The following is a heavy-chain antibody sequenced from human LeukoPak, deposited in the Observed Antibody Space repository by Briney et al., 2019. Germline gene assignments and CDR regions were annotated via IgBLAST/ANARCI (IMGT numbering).Heavy chain of an antibody. CDR3: ARDSLRSSGSYPKDYYGMDV. CDR1: GYTFTSYA. V-gene: IGHV1-3*01. CDR2: INAGNGNT. D-gene: IGHD3-10*01. J-gene: IGHJ6*02. Sequence: ASVKVSCKASGYTFTSYAMHWVRQAPGQRLEWMGWINAGNGNTKYSQKFQGRVTITRDTSASTAYMELSSLRSEDTAVYYCARDSLRSSGSYPKDYYGMDVWGQGTTVTVSS.